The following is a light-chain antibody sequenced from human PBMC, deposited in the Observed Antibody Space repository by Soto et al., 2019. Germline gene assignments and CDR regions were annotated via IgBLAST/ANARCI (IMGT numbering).Light chain of an antibody. CDR3: HPRYYWPFT. CDR2: DAS. J-gene: IGKJ3*01. CDR1: QSVGSY. Sequence: EIVLTQSPDTLSLSPGERATLSCRASQSVGSYLAWYQQKPGQTPRLLIYDASNRATGIPARFSGSGSGTDFALTISTLEPEDFAVYYCHPRYYWPFTVGPGTKVDIK. V-gene: IGKV3-11*01.